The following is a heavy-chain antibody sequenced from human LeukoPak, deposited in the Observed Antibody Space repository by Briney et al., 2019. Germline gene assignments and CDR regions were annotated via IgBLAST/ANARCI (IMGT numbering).Heavy chain of an antibody. CDR2: LSYSGST. CDR3: ARLYYYDSSDSLNFDY. J-gene: IGHJ4*02. V-gene: IGHV4-59*01. D-gene: IGHD3-22*01. Sequence: SETLSLTCSVSGGSISSYYWSWIRQPPGKRLKLVAYLSYSGSTNYNPSLKSRLTISVDTSKNQFSLKLTSVTAADTAVYYCARLYYYDSSDSLNFDYWGQGTLVTVSS. CDR1: GGSISSYY.